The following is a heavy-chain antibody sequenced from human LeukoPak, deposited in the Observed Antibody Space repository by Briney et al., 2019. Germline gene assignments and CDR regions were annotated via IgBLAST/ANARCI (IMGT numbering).Heavy chain of an antibody. CDR3: ARASASLTGIAALGFDL. CDR1: GYTFKFNG. CDR2: ISGYNGNT. Sequence: ASVKVCCKASGYTFKFNGISWVRQAPGQGLEWMGWISGYNGNTNYAQNLQGRLTMTKDISTSTAYMELRSLGSDDTAVYFCARASASLTGIAALGFDLWGQGTLVTVSS. J-gene: IGHJ4*02. D-gene: IGHD6-13*01. V-gene: IGHV1-18*01.